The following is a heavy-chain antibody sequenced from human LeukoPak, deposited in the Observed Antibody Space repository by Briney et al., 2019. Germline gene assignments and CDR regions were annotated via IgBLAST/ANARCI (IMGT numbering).Heavy chain of an antibody. CDR1: GFTFSSSA. D-gene: IGHD5-18*01. V-gene: IGHV3-23*01. CDR3: AKSGYIYGAGAFDM. CDR2: ISGSGDST. J-gene: IGHJ3*02. Sequence: GGSLRLSCAASGFTFSSSAMNWVRQAPGKGLEWVAVISGSGDSTYYGDSVKGRFTISRDNSKNTLFLQMNSLRAEDTAIYYCAKSGYIYGAGAFDMWGQGTMVTVSS.